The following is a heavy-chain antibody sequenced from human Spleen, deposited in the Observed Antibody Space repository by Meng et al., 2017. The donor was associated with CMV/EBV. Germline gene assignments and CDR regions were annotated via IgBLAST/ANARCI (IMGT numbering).Heavy chain of an antibody. V-gene: IGHV3-30*04. CDR1: GFTFSDYA. CDR3: ARASSSGCDP. J-gene: IGHJ5*02. CDR2: ISFDGNKK. Sequence: LSCEASGFTFSDYAMHWVRQAPGKGLEWVADISFDGNKKYYADSVKGRFTISRDNSKSTMYLQMNSLRGEDTAVYYCARASSSGCDPWGQGTLVTVSS. D-gene: IGHD6-19*01.